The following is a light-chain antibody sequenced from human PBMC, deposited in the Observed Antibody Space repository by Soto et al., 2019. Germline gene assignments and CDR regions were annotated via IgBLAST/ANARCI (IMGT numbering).Light chain of an antibody. CDR1: QSLLHTNGYNY. CDR3: MQSQQTPWT. V-gene: IGKV2-28*01. Sequence: DVVMTQSPLSLPVTPGEPASISCRSSQSLLHTNGYNYLHWYLQKPGQSPQLLIYVGSNRASGVPHTFRGRDSCTDFTMKISQVETKDVGVYYRMQSQQTPWTFGQGTKMEIK. J-gene: IGKJ1*01. CDR2: VGS.